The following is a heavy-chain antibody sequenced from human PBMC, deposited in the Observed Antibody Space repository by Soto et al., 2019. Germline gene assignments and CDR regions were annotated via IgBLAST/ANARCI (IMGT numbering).Heavy chain of an antibody. Sequence: QVQLQESGPGLVKPSQTLSLTCTVSGASMNSGAYYWSWVRQPPGKGLERIGYIYHNGRTYNNPSLLSRVTTSLATSKNQFSLKLISVSAADTAVYYCARVSATGTRWFDPWVQGTLVTVSS. D-gene: IGHD6-13*01. J-gene: IGHJ5*02. V-gene: IGHV4-31*03. CDR2: IYHNGRT. CDR1: GASMNSGAYY. CDR3: ARVSATGTRWFDP.